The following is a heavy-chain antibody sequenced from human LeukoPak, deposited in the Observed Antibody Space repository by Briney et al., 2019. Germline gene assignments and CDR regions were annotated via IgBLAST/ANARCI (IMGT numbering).Heavy chain of an antibody. CDR1: GYTFTSYD. J-gene: IGHJ4*02. V-gene: IGHV1-8*01. CDR3: ATGSVYDSSGG. CDR2: MNPNSGNT. Sequence: EASVKVSCKASGYTFTSYDINWVRQATGQGLGWMGWMNPNSGNTGYAQKFQGRVTITADTSTDTAYMELSSLRSEDTAVYYCATGSVYDSSGGWGQGTLVTVSS. D-gene: IGHD3-22*01.